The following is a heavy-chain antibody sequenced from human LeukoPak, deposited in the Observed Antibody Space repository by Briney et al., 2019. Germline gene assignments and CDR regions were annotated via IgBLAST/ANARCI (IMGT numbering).Heavy chain of an antibody. J-gene: IGHJ4*02. Sequence: PGGSLRLSCAASGFTFSSYSMNWVRQAPGKGLEWVSSISSSSSYIYYADSVKGRFTISRDNAKNSLYLQMNSLRAEDTAVYYRASLYGSYCDFWSGDYWGQGTVVTVSS. CDR2: ISSSSSYI. V-gene: IGHV3-21*01. CDR1: GFTFSSYS. CDR3: ASLYGSYCDFWSGDY. D-gene: IGHD3-3*01.